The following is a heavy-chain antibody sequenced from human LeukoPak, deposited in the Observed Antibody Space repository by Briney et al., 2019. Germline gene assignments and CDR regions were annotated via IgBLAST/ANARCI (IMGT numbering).Heavy chain of an antibody. J-gene: IGHJ6*03. D-gene: IGHD6-13*01. CDR2: ISSSGSTI. CDR3: ARGQLVTYYYMDV. CDR1: VFTFSDYY. V-gene: IGHV3-11*01. Sequence: GGSLRLSCASSVFTFSDYYMSWIRQAPGKGLEWVSYISSSGSTIYYADSVKGRITISRNNANNSLYLQMNRLGAEDTAVYYFARGQLVTYYYMDVWGKGTTVTVPS.